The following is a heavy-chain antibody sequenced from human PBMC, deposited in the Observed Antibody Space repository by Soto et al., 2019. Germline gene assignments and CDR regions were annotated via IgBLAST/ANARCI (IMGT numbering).Heavy chain of an antibody. CDR1: GGFVSSGSYY. Sequence: QVQLQQWGAGLLKPSETLSLTCAVYGGFVSSGSYYWSWIRQPPGKGLEWIGEMSHSGGTHFNPSLKSRVTISVDTSKNQCSLKMTSVTAADTALYYCARVERGTATPVVDAFAIWGTGTMVTVSS. CDR2: MSHSGGT. CDR3: ARVERGTATPVVDAFAI. V-gene: IGHV4-34*01. D-gene: IGHD2-21*02. J-gene: IGHJ3*02.